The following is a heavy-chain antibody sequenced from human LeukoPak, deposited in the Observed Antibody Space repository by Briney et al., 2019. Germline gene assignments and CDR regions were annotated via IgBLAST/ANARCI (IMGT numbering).Heavy chain of an antibody. CDR2: INPNGGGT. CDR3: ARAIGQLQNLYYYYYYMDV. J-gene: IGHJ6*03. Sequence: ASVKVSCKASGYTFTGYYMHWVRQAPGQGLEWIGWINPNGGGTNYAQKFQGRVTMTRDTSISTAYMELSRLRSDDTAVYFCARAIGQLQNLYYYYYYMDVWGKGTTVTVSS. V-gene: IGHV1-2*02. CDR1: GYTFTGYY. D-gene: IGHD6-6*01.